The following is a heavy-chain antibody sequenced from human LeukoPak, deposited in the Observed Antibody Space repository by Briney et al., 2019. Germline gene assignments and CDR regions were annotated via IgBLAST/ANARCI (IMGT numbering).Heavy chain of an antibody. J-gene: IGHJ5*02. CDR3: ARGANNWNDLRRDNNWFDP. CDR1: GFTFSSYW. CDR2: IKQDGSEK. D-gene: IGHD1-20*01. Sequence: GGSLRLSCAASGFTFSSYWMSWVRQAPGKGLEWVANIKQDGSEKYYVDSVKGRFTISRDNAKNSLYLQMNSLRAEDTAVYYCARGANNWNDLRRDNNWFDPWGQGTLVTVSS. V-gene: IGHV3-7*01.